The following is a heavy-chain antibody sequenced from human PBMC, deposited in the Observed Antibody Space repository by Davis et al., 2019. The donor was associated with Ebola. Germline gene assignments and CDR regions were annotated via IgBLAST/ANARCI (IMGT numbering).Heavy chain of an antibody. J-gene: IGHJ5*02. CDR3: ARHRSDQLLFYWFDP. V-gene: IGHV3-49*04. CDR2: IRSKAYGGTT. D-gene: IGHD2-2*01. CDR1: GFTFGDYA. Sequence: PGGSLRLSCTASGFTFGDYAMSWVRQAPGKGLEWVGFIRSKAYGGTTEYAASVKGRFTISRDDSKSIAYLQMNSLRAEDTAVYYCARHRSDQLLFYWFDPWGQGTLVTVSS.